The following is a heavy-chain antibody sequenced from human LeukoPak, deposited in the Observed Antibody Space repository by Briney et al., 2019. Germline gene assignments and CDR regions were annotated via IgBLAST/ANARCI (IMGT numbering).Heavy chain of an antibody. V-gene: IGHV1-69*13. D-gene: IGHD6-19*01. Sequence: ASVKVSCKASGGTFSSYAISWVRQAPGQGLEWMGEIIPIFGTANYAQKFQGRVTITADESTSTAYMELSSLRSEDTAVYYCASAGYSSGWYNWFDPWGQGTLVTVSS. J-gene: IGHJ5*02. CDR3: ASAGYSSGWYNWFDP. CDR2: IIPIFGTA. CDR1: GGTFSSYA.